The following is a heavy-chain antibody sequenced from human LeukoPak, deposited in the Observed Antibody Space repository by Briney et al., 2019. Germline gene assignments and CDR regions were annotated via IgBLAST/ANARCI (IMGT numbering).Heavy chain of an antibody. CDR1: GGSFSGYY. CDR2: INHSGST. J-gene: IGHJ3*01. Sequence: PSETLSLTCAVYGGSFSGYYWSWIRQPPGKGLEWIGEINHSGSTNYNPSLKSRVTISVDTSKNQFSLKLSSVTAADTAVYYCARHIPVSYDAFDLWGRGTTVTVSS. V-gene: IGHV4-34*01. D-gene: IGHD6-19*01. CDR3: ARHIPVSYDAFDL.